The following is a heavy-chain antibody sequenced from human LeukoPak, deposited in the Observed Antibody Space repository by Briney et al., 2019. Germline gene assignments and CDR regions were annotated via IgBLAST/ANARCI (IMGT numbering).Heavy chain of an antibody. Sequence: ASVKVSCKASGYTFTSYGISWVRQAPGQGLEWMGWISAYDGNTNYAQKLQGRVTMTTDTSTSTAYMELRSLRSDDTAVYYCARGAEYYYDSSGYPYWGQGTLVTVSS. CDR3: ARGAEYYYDSSGYPY. CDR2: ISAYDGNT. CDR1: GYTFTSYG. J-gene: IGHJ4*02. V-gene: IGHV1-18*01. D-gene: IGHD3-22*01.